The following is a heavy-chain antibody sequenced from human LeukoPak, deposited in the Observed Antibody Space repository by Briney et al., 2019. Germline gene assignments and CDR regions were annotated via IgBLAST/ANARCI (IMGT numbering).Heavy chain of an antibody. CDR1: GFTFSSYS. V-gene: IGHV3-48*01. CDR2: ISSSSSTI. J-gene: IGHJ6*02. Sequence: PGGSLRLSCAASGFTFSSYSMNWVRQAPGKGLEWVSYISSSSSTIYYADSVKGRFTISRDNAKNSLYLQMNSLRAEDTAVYYCARDPSTLPYDFWSGYYYGMDVWGQGTTVTVSS. CDR3: ARDPSTLPYDFWSGYYYGMDV. D-gene: IGHD3-3*01.